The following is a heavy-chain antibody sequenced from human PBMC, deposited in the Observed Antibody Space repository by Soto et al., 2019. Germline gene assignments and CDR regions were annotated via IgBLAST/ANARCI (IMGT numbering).Heavy chain of an antibody. CDR1: GGTFSSYA. CDR3: ASALGYLNWDSDITMVRGVEKNYYYGMDV. V-gene: IGHV1-69*13. Sequence: ASVKVSCKASGGTFSSYAISWVRQAPGQGLEWMGGIIPIFCTANYAQKFQGRVTITADESTSTAYMELSSLRSEDTAVYYCASALGYLNWDSDITMVRGVEKNYYYGMDVWGQGTTVTVSS. D-gene: IGHD3-10*01. CDR2: IIPIFCTA. J-gene: IGHJ6*02.